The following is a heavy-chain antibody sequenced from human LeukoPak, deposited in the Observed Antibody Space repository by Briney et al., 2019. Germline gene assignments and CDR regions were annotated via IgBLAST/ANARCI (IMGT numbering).Heavy chain of an antibody. CDR1: GFTFSSYA. CDR3: AKTLYFGEIVATAQAFDY. J-gene: IGHJ4*02. V-gene: IGHV3-23*01. D-gene: IGHD5-12*01. CDR2: ISGSGGST. Sequence: PGGSLRLSCAASGFTFSSYAMSWVRQAPGKGLEWVSAISGSGGSTYYADSVKGRFTISRDNSKNTLYLQMNSLRAEDTAVYYGAKTLYFGEIVATAQAFDYWGQGTLVTVSS.